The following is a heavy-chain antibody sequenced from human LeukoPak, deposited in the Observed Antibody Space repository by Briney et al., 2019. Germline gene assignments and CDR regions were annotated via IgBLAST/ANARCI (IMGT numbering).Heavy chain of an antibody. V-gene: IGHV1-69*04. Sequence: SVRVSCKASGRTFNNYATMGVRQAPGQGLEGMGRIIPSVGTTNYAQKFQGRVTITTDTSTSTAYMELSSLRSEDTAVYYCAKDGDEGCTNYWGQGTVATVSS. CDR3: AKDGDEGCTNY. CDR1: GRTFNNYA. CDR2: IIPSVGTT. D-gene: IGHD3-10*01. J-gene: IGHJ4*02.